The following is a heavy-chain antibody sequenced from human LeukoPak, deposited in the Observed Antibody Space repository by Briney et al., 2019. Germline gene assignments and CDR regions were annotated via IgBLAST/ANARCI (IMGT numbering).Heavy chain of an antibody. J-gene: IGHJ4*02. CDR3: ARQGYYDILTGYLYYFDY. D-gene: IGHD3-9*01. CDR1: GGSISSGSYY. CDR2: IYTSGST. V-gene: IGHV4-61*02. Sequence: SETLSLTCTVSGGSISSGSYYWSWIRQPAGKGLEWIGRIYTSGSTNYNPSLKSRVTISVDTSKNQFSLKLSSVTAADTAVYYCARQGYYDILTGYLYYFDYWGQGTLVTVSS.